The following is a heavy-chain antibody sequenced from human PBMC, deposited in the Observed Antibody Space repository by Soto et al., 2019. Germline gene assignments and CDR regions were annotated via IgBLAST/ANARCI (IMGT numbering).Heavy chain of an antibody. D-gene: IGHD6-25*01. CDR2: VRRKGNSYTT. CDR1: GFMFRDHY. V-gene: IGHV3-72*01. J-gene: IGHJ4*02. CDR3: ARAAAAYNYDF. Sequence: EVQLVESGGGLVQPGGSLRLSCVASGFMFRDHYMDWVRQAPGKGLEWVARVRRKGNSYTTEYAASVKGRFTISRDDSKNSLYLQMNSLKIEDTAFYYCARAAAAYNYDFWGQGTLVIVSS.